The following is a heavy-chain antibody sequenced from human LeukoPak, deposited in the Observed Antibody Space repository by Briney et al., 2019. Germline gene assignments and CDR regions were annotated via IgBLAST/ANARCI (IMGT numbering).Heavy chain of an antibody. V-gene: IGHV3-23*01. CDR1: GTAFPDSW. CDR3: AKVIRSSGWYVDY. Sequence: GGLLRPSCAAPGTAFPDSWMHGLRQSPGKGRAGVSGLTASGNTAFYADSVKGRFTISRDNSKNTLYLQMNNLRAEDTAVYYCAKVIRSSGWYVDYWGQGTLVTVSS. D-gene: IGHD6-19*01. J-gene: IGHJ4*02. CDR2: LTASGNTA.